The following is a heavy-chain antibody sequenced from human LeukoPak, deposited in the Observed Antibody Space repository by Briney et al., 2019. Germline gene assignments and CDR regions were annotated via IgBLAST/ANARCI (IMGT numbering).Heavy chain of an antibody. V-gene: IGHV4-4*02. J-gene: IGHJ4*02. CDR2: VHLDGRT. Sequence: SGTLSLTCGVSGGSVINTNWWTWVRQPPGKGLEWIGEVHLDGRTNYNPSLESRLTMSVDVSENQVSLKLTSVTAADTAVYYCAREWHHVFDYWGQGNLVTVSS. CDR3: AREWHHVFDY. CDR1: GGSVINTNW. D-gene: IGHD5-12*01.